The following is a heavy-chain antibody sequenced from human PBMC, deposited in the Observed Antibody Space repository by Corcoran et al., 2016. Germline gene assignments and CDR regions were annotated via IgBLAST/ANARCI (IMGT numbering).Heavy chain of an antibody. J-gene: IGHJ5*02. CDR1: GGSISSSSYY. V-gene: IGHV4-39*01. D-gene: IGHD6-25*01. CDR2: IYYSGST. Sequence: QLQLQESGPGLVKPSETLSLTCTVSGGSISSSSYYWGWIRQPPGKGLEWIGSIYYSGSTYYNPSLTSRVTISVDTSKNQLSLKRSSVTAADTAVYYCASAAAYSSGMYNWVDPWGQGTLVTVSS. CDR3: ASAAAYSSGMYNWVDP.